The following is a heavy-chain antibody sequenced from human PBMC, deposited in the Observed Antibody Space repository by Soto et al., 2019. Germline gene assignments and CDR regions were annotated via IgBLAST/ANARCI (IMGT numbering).Heavy chain of an antibody. D-gene: IGHD6-19*01. J-gene: IGHJ4*02. V-gene: IGHV1-18*03. Sequence: QVQLVQSGAEVKKPGASVKVSCKASGYTFTSYGISWVRQAPGQGLEWMGWISAYNGNTNYAQKLQGRVTMTTDTYTSKAYMELRNLSADDMAVYYCARAQYGRGWFDYLGQGTLVTVSS. CDR2: ISAYNGNT. CDR3: ARAQYGRGWFDY. CDR1: GYTFTSYG.